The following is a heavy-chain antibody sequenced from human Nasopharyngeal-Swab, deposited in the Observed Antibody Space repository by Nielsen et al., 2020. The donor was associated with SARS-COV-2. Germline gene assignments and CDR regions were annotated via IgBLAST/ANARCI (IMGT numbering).Heavy chain of an antibody. J-gene: IGHJ6*03. D-gene: IGHD6-13*01. V-gene: IGHV3-48*04. CDR2: ISSSSSTI. CDR3: ARGYSSRSEYYYYYMDV. Sequence: GESLKISCAASGFTFSSYSMNWVRQAPGKGLEWVSYISSSSSTIYYADSVKGRFTISRDNAKNSLYLQMNSLRAEDTAVYYCARGYSSRSEYYYYYMDVWGKGTTVTVSS. CDR1: GFTFSSYS.